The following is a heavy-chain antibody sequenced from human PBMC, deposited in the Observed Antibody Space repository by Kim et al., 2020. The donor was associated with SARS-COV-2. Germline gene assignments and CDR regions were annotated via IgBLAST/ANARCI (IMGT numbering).Heavy chain of an antibody. D-gene: IGHD2-15*01. V-gene: IGHV1-2*06. CDR2: INPRGGGA. J-gene: IGHJ6*02. CDR1: GYTFTDFY. Sequence: ASVKVSCEASGYTFTDFYMHWVRQAPGQELEWMGRINPRGGGAEYAQKFQGRVTMTRDTSISTAYMYLSRLRSDDTAVYYCARDKRWGCSGGSCYSAYYYTMDVWGQGTTVAVSS. CDR3: ARDKRWGCSGGSCYSAYYYTMDV.